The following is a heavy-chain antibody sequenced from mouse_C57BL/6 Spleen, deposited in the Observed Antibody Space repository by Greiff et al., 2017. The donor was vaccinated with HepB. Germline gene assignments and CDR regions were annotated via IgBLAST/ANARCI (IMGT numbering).Heavy chain of an antibody. J-gene: IGHJ2*01. D-gene: IGHD1-1*01. CDR2: ISSGGSYT. CDR3: ARHQGAITTVAYFDY. Sequence: EVNLVESGGDLVKPGGSLKLSCAASGFTFSSYGMSWVRQTPDKRLEWVATISSGGSYTYYPDSVKGRFTISRDNAKNTLYLQMSSLKSEDTAMYYCARHQGAITTVAYFDYWGQGTTLTVSS. CDR1: GFTFSSYG. V-gene: IGHV5-6*01.